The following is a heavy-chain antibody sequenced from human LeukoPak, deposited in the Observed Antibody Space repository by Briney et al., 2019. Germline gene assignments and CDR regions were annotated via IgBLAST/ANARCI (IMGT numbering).Heavy chain of an antibody. V-gene: IGHV3-48*03. D-gene: IGHD6-19*01. CDR1: GFTFSSYE. CDR2: ISSSGSTI. Sequence: PGGSLRLSCAASGFTFSSYEMNWVRQAPGKGLEWVSYISSSGSTIYYADPVKGRFTISRDNAKNSLYLQMNSLRAEDTAVYYCARASVADFDYWGQGTLVTVSS. J-gene: IGHJ4*02. CDR3: ARASVADFDY.